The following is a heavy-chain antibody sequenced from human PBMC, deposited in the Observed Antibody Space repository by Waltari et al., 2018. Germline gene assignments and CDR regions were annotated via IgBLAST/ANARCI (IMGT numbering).Heavy chain of an antibody. D-gene: IGHD6-13*01. CDR1: GLSVSTYW. CDR3: TRGGRDSSWYWRD. V-gene: IGHV3-7*01. J-gene: IGHJ4*02. CDR2: IKQDGSEK. Sequence: EVQLVESGGGLAQPGGSLRLSCAASGLSVSTYWMTWVRQASGKGPEWVANIKQDGSEKYYMDSVKGRFTISRDNAKNSLYLQMNNLRVEDTAVYYCTRGGRDSSWYWRDWGQGTLVTVSS.